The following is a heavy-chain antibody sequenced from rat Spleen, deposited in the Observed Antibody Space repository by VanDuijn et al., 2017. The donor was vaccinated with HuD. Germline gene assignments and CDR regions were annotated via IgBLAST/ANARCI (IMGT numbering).Heavy chain of an antibody. CDR2: ISPSGGST. D-gene: IGHD1-4*01. CDR3: ARHRHKNYPGITFDY. V-gene: IGHV5-25*01. Sequence: EVQLVESGGGLVQPGRSLKLSCAASGFTFSNYDMAWVRQAPTKGLEWVASISPSGGSTYYRVSVKGRFTVSRDNAKSTLYLQMDSLRSEDTATYYCARHRHKNYPGITFDYWGQGVMVTVSS. J-gene: IGHJ2*01. CDR1: GFTFSNYD.